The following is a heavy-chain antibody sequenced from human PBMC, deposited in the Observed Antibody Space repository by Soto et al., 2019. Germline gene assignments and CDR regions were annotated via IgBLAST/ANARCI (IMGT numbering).Heavy chain of an antibody. V-gene: IGHV4-31*03. J-gene: IGHJ3*02. Sequence: QVQLQESGPGLVKPSQTLSLTCTVSGGSISSGGYYWSWIRQHPGKGLAWIGYIYYSGSTYYNPSLKIRVTISVDTSKNQFSLKLSSVTAADTAVYYCAREGAYYDILTGYPSDAFDIWGQGTMVTVSS. D-gene: IGHD3-9*01. CDR1: GGSISSGGYY. CDR3: AREGAYYDILTGYPSDAFDI. CDR2: IYYSGST.